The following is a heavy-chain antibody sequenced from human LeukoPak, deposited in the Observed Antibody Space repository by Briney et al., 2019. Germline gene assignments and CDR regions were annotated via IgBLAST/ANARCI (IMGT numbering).Heavy chain of an antibody. CDR1: GFTFSSYE. CDR3: ARQLDRAAAGTLGY. J-gene: IGHJ4*02. D-gene: IGHD6-13*01. CDR2: ISSSGSTI. V-gene: IGHV3-48*03. Sequence: GGSLRLSCAASGFTFSSYEMNWVRQAPGKGLEWVSCISSSGSTIYYADSVKGRFTISRDNAKNSLYLQMNSLRAEDTAVYYCARQLDRAAAGTLGYWGQGTLVTVSS.